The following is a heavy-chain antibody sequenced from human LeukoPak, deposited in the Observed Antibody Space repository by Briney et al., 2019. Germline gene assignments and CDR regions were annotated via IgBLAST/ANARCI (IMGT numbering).Heavy chain of an antibody. CDR2: ISPSGGST. V-gene: IGHV1-46*01. CDR3: SRDNSVGDEAWWFNP. CDR1: GYTFTSNY. J-gene: IGHJ5*02. D-gene: IGHD1-26*01. Sequence: ASVKVSCKAFGYTFTSNYMHWVRQAPGQGPEWMGVISPSGGSTTYAQKFQGRVTLTRDMSTSTDYLELRRLRSADTARSYCSRDNSVGDEAWWFNPWGQGTLVTVSS.